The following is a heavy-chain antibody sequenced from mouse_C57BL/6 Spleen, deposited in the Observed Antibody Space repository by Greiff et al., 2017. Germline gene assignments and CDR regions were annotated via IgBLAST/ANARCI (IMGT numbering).Heavy chain of an antibody. J-gene: IGHJ3*01. Sequence: EVKLVESGEGLVKPGGSLKLSCAASGFTFSSYAMSWVRQTPEKRLEWVAYISSGGDYIYYADTVKGRFTISRDNARNTLYLQMSSLKSEDTAMYYCTRAPIYYAWFAYWGQGTLVTVSA. D-gene: IGHD2-1*01. CDR1: GFTFSSYA. V-gene: IGHV5-9-1*02. CDR3: TRAPIYYAWFAY. CDR2: ISSGGDYI.